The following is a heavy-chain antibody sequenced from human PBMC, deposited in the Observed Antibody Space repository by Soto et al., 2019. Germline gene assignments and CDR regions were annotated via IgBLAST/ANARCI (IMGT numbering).Heavy chain of an antibody. Sequence: SETLSLTCTVSGGSISNYYCSWIRQTPGKGLEYNGFIYYSGRTSYNPSLKSRVTILVDASTNHFSLKLSSVTATDTAVYYCARHMDTYGNEAFDFWGRGTLVTVSS. CDR1: GGSISNYY. V-gene: IGHV4-59*08. D-gene: IGHD5-18*01. CDR2: IYYSGRT. J-gene: IGHJ4*02. CDR3: ARHMDTYGNEAFDF.